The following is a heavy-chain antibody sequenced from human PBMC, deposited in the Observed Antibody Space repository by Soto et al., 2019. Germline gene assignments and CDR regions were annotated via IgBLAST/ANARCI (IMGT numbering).Heavy chain of an antibody. CDR1: GYTFTGYY. J-gene: IGHJ4*02. CDR3: ARVGGYYFGSYDY. CDR2: INPNSGGT. D-gene: IGHD3-3*01. V-gene: IGHV1-2*04. Sequence: GASVKVSCKASGYTFTGYYVHWVRQAPGQGLEWMGWINPNSGGTNYAQKFQGWVTMTRDTSISTAYMELSRLRSDDTAVYYCARVGGYYFGSYDYWGQGTLVTVSS.